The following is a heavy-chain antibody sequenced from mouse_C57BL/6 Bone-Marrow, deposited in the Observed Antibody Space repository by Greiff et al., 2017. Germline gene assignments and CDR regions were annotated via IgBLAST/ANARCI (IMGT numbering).Heavy chain of an antibody. D-gene: IGHD4-1*02. CDR1: GYTFTSYW. CDR3: AVSPTGSLYYFDY. Sequence: QVQLQQPGAELVMPGASVKLSCKASGYTFTSYWLHWVKQRPGKGLEWIGEIDPSDSYTNYNQKFKGKSTLTVDKSSSTAYMQLSSLTSEDSAVYYCAVSPTGSLYYFDYWGQGTTLTVSS. V-gene: IGHV1-69*01. CDR2: IDPSDSYT. J-gene: IGHJ2*01.